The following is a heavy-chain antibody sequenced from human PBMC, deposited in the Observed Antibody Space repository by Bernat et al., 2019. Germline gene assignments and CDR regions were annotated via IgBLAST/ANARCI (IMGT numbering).Heavy chain of an antibody. J-gene: IGHJ6*02. CDR1: GYTFTSYG. CDR2: ISAYNGNT. D-gene: IGHD6-13*01. V-gene: IGHV1-18*04. CDR3: AREGIAAAGTPSDYYYYYGMDV. Sequence: QVQLVQSGAEVKKPGASVKVSCKASGYTFTSYGISWVRQAPGQGLEWMGWISAYNGNTNYAQKLQGRVTMTTDTYTSTAYMELRSLRSDDTAVYYCAREGIAAAGTPSDYYYYYGMDVWGQGTTVTVSS.